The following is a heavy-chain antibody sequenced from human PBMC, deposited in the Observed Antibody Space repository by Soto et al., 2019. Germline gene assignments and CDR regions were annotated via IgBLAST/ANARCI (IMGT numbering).Heavy chain of an antibody. D-gene: IGHD6-13*01. V-gene: IGHV1-69*13. J-gene: IGHJ6*02. Sequence: SVKVSCKASGGTFSSYAISWVRQAPGQGLEWMGGIIPIFGTANYAQKFQGRVAITADESTSTAYMELSSLRSEDTAVYYCAREGRVGAAGKGGAGMDVWGQGTTVTVSS. CDR2: IIPIFGTA. CDR3: AREGRVGAAGKGGAGMDV. CDR1: GGTFSSYA.